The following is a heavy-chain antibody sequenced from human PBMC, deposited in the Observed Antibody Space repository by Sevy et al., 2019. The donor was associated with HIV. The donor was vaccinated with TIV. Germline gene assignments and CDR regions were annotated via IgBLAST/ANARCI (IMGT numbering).Heavy chain of an antibody. Sequence: GESLKISCKGSGYSFTSYWISWVCQMPGKGLEWMGRIDPSDSYTNYSPSFQGHVTISADKSISTAYLQWSSLKASDTAMYYCARHADILTGSVVGYAFDIWGQGTMVTVSS. CDR2: IDPSDSYT. CDR1: GYSFTSYW. V-gene: IGHV5-10-1*01. CDR3: ARHADILTGSVVGYAFDI. J-gene: IGHJ3*02. D-gene: IGHD3-9*01.